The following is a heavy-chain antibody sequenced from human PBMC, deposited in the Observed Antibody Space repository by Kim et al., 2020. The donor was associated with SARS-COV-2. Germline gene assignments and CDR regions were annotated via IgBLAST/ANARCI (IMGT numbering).Heavy chain of an antibody. Sequence: GGSLRLSCAASGFTFSSYAMSWVRQAPGKGLEWVSAISGSGSNTNYADSVKGRFTISRDNSKNTLYLQMNSLRAEDTAVYYCATVITMIVVVMEGFDYWGQGTLVTVSS. V-gene: IGHV3-23*01. CDR2: ISGSGSNT. D-gene: IGHD3-22*01. J-gene: IGHJ4*02. CDR1: GFTFSSYA. CDR3: ATVITMIVVVMEGFDY.